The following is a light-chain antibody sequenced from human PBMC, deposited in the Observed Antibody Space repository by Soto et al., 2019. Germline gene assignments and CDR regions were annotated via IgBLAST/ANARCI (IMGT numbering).Light chain of an antibody. J-gene: IGKJ5*01. CDR2: AAS. CDR3: QQSYSTPIT. Sequence: DIQMTQSPSSLSASVGDSVTVTSRASQPIGTSLHWYQQKAGKAPRVLIYAASSLQTGVPSRFSGSGSGTDFTPTISSLQPEDFATYYCQQSYSTPITFGQGTRLEIK. V-gene: IGKV1-39*01. CDR1: QPIGTS.